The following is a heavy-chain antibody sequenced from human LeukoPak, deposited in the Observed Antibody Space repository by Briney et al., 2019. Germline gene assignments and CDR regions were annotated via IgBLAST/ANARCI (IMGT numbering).Heavy chain of an antibody. CDR2: VYYDGSN. J-gene: IGHJ4*02. Sequence: PSDTLSLTCTVSGDSIRSYHWTWLRQPPGRRLEWIGYVYYDGSNQYNPSLKSRVTISLDTSNSQFSLKLSSVTAADTAIYYCATYTRHCSGGTCYSIDYWGQGTLVSVSS. D-gene: IGHD2-15*01. CDR3: ATYTRHCSGGTCYSIDY. CDR1: GDSIRSYH. V-gene: IGHV4-59*08.